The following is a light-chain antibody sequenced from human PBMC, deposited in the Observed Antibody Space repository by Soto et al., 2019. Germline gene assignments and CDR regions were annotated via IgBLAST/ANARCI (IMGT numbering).Light chain of an antibody. CDR2: KAS. CDR3: QQYHSYPYT. V-gene: IGKV1-5*03. CDR1: QSIVNL. Sequence: DIQMTQSPSTLSASVGGRVTISCRASQSIVNLLAWYQQKPGKAPNLLIYKASSLHSGVPSRFSGSGSGTEFTLTISSLQPDDFATYYCQQYHSYPYTFGQGTKLEIK. J-gene: IGKJ2*01.